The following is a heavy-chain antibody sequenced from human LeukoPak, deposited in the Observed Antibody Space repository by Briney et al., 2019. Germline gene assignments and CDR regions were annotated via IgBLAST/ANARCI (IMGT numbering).Heavy chain of an antibody. Sequence: GGSLRLFCAASGFTVSSNYMSWVRQAPGKGLEWVSVIYSGGSTYYADSVKGRFTISRDNSKNTLYLQMNSLRAEDTAVYYCASYNGSYGWFDPWGQGTLVTVSS. CDR2: IYSGGST. D-gene: IGHD1-26*01. CDR3: ASYNGSYGWFDP. CDR1: GFTVSSNY. V-gene: IGHV3-66*02. J-gene: IGHJ5*02.